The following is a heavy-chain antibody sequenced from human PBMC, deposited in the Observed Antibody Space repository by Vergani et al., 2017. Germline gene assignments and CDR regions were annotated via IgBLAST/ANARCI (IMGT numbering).Heavy chain of an antibody. CDR2: IYSGGSST. V-gene: IGHV3-23*03. Sequence: EVQLLESGGGLVQPGGSLRLSCAASGFTFSSYAMSWVRQAPGKGLEWVSVIYSGGSSTYYADSVKGRFTISRDNSKNTLYLQMNSLRAEDTAVYYCARGNYGVSDYWGQGTLVTVSS. CDR1: GFTFSSYA. J-gene: IGHJ4*02. CDR3: ARGNYGVSDY. D-gene: IGHD3-10*01.